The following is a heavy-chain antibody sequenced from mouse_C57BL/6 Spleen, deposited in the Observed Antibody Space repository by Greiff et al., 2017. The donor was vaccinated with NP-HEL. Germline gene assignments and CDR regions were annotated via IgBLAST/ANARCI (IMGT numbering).Heavy chain of an antibody. CDR3: ARGRSGYEYYFDY. J-gene: IGHJ2*01. CDR2: IYPGDGDT. D-gene: IGHD3-2*02. Sequence: VQLQQSGPELVKPGASVKISCKASGYAFSSSWMNWVKQRPGKGLEWIGRIYPGDGDTNYNGKFKGKATLTADNSSSTAYMQLSSLTSEESAVYFCARGRSGYEYYFDYWGQGTTLTVSS. V-gene: IGHV1-82*01. CDR1: GYAFSSSW.